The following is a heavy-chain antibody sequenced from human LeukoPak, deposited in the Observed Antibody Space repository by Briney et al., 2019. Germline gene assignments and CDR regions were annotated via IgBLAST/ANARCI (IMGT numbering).Heavy chain of an antibody. Sequence: GSLRLSCAASGFTFNNYEMNWVRQAPGKGLEWLSFISGSGRTIYYADSVKGRFTISRDNTKKSLYLQMNSLRAEDTAVYYCARDYYDSSGYYGSFDYWGQGTLVTVSS. V-gene: IGHV3-48*03. D-gene: IGHD3-22*01. J-gene: IGHJ4*02. CDR2: ISGSGRTI. CDR1: GFTFNNYE. CDR3: ARDYYDSSGYYGSFDY.